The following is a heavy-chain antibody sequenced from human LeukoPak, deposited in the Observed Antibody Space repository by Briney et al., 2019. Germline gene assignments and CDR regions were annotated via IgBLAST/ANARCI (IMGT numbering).Heavy chain of an antibody. D-gene: IGHD6-19*01. CDR3: ARDMTIAVAGSAFDI. J-gene: IGHJ3*02. CDR1: GGSISSYY. CDR2: IYYSGST. Sequence: PSETLSLTCTVSGGSISSYYWSWIRQPPGKGLEWIGYIYYSGSTNYNPSLKSRVTISVDTSKNQFSLKLSSVTAADTAVYYCARDMTIAVAGSAFDIWGQGTMVTVSS. V-gene: IGHV4-59*01.